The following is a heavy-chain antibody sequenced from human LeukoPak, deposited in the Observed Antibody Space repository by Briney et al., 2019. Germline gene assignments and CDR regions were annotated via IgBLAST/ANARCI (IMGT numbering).Heavy chain of an antibody. CDR3: AKDSERSGIAVAGSDY. J-gene: IGHJ4*02. Sequence: SETLSLTCTVSGGSISSYYWSWIRQPPGKGLEWIGYIYYSGSTNYNPSLKSRVTISVDTSKNQFSLKLSSVTAPDTAVHYCAKDSERSGIAVAGSDYWGQGTLVTVSS. V-gene: IGHV4-59*01. CDR1: GGSISSYY. D-gene: IGHD6-19*01. CDR2: IYYSGST.